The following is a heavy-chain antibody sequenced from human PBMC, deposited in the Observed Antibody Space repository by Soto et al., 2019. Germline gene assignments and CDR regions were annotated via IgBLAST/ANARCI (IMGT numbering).Heavy chain of an antibody. Sequence: EVQLVESGGGLVKPGGSLRLSCAASGFTFSNAWMSWVRQAPGKGLEWVGRTKSKTDGGTTDYAAPVKGRFTISRDDSKNTLYLQMNSLKTEDTAVYYCTTGAAAGLFWGQGTMVTVSS. D-gene: IGHD6-13*01. CDR2: TKSKTDGGTT. CDR1: GFTFSNAW. V-gene: IGHV3-15*01. J-gene: IGHJ3*01. CDR3: TTGAAAGLF.